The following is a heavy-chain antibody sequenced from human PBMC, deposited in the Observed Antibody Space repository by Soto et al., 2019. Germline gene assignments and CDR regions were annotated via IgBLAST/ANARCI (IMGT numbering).Heavy chain of an antibody. D-gene: IGHD2-2*02. J-gene: IGHJ3*01. Sequence: ASVKVSCKASGYTFTSYGMNWVRQAPGQGLEWMGWINPLKGDTKSSANFQDRVTMTTDTSTRTAYMELRSLRSDDTAVYYCARVKVPAAILGAFDLWGQGTLVT. CDR1: GYTFTSYG. CDR2: INPLKGDT. CDR3: ARVKVPAAILGAFDL. V-gene: IGHV1-18*01.